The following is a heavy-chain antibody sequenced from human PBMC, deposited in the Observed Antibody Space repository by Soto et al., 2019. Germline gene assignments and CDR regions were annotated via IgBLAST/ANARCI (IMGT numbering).Heavy chain of an antibody. D-gene: IGHD3-3*01. V-gene: IGHV6-1*01. CDR3: ARDRGHGDSWSICDL. J-gene: IGHJ5*02. CDR1: GDSVSSKSVA. CDR2: TYHRSKWYN. Sequence: SQTLSLTCAISGDSVSSKSVAWNWIRQSPSRGLEWLGRTYHRSKWYNDYAVSVKSRITINPDTSKNQISLQLNSVRPVDSAVYYCARDRGHGDSWSICDLWGQGPLVSVSS.